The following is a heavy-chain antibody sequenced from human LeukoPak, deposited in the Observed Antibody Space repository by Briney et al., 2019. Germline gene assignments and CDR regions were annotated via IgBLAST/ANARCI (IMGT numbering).Heavy chain of an antibody. Sequence: ASVKVSCKASGGTFSSYAISWVRQAPGQGLEWMGGIIPIFGTANYAQKFQGRVTITADESTSTAYMELSSLRSEDTAVYYCARDFRPVGATFFDYWGQGTLVTVSS. J-gene: IGHJ4*02. D-gene: IGHD1-26*01. CDR3: ARDFRPVGATFFDY. V-gene: IGHV1-69*13. CDR1: GGTFSSYA. CDR2: IIPIFGTA.